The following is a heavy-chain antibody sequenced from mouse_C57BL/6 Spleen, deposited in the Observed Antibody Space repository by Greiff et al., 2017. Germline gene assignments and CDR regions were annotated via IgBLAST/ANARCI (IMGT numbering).Heavy chain of an antibody. V-gene: IGHV5-17*01. CDR2: ISSGSSTI. D-gene: IGHD2-4*01. CDR1: GFTFSDYG. Sequence: EVQLVESGGGLVKPGGSLKLSCAASGFTFSDYGMHWVRQAPEKGLEWVAYISSGSSTIYYADTVKGRFTISRDNAKNTLCLQMTSLRSEDTAMYNCAIYYDYDGAMDYWGQGTSVTVSS. J-gene: IGHJ4*01. CDR3: AIYYDYDGAMDY.